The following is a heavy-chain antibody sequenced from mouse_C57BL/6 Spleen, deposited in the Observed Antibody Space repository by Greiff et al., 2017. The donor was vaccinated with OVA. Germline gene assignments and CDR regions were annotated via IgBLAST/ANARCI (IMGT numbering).Heavy chain of an antibody. CDR3: TRGWPFDV. J-gene: IGHJ2*01. V-gene: IGHV2-2*01. CDR1: GFSLTSYG. CDR2: IWSGGST. Sequence: QVQLQQSGPGLVQPSQSLSITCTVSGFSLTSYGVHWVRQSPGKGLEWLGVIWSGGSTDYNAAFISRLSISKDNSKSQAFFEMNSLQADRAAIYYCTRGWPFDVWGTGTTLTVSS. D-gene: IGHD3-3*01.